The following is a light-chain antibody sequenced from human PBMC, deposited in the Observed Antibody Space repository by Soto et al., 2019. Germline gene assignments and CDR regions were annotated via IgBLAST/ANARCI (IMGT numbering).Light chain of an antibody. CDR3: QQSYSSVT. V-gene: IGKV4-1*01. J-gene: IGKJ2*01. CDR1: QSVLDTSYNKDF. Sequence: DIVMTQAPDSLSVSRGERATINGKCGQSVLDTSYNKDFLDWCPQKAGQPSTLLFYWASTREPGVPARFSGGGSGTDFSLTISSLQPEDVAVYYCQQSYSSVTFGQGTKVDIK. CDR2: WAS.